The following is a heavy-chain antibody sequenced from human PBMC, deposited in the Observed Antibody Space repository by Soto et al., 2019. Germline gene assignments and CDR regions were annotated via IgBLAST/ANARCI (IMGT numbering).Heavy chain of an antibody. CDR1: GFTFSSYA. J-gene: IGHJ6*02. CDR3: AKDKAADDKEGYYYYSGMDV. CDR2: ISGSGGST. Sequence: PGGSLRLSCAASGFTFSSYAMSWVRQAPGKGLEWVSAISGSGGSTYYADSVKGRFTISRDNSKNTLYLQMNSLRAEDTAVYYCAKDKAADDKEGYYYYSGMDVRGQGTTVTVSS. D-gene: IGHD6-13*01. V-gene: IGHV3-23*01.